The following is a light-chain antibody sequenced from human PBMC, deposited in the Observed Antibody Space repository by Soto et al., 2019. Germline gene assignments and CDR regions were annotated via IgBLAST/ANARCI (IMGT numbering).Light chain of an antibody. CDR3: QQYGSSLFT. CDR2: GAS. Sequence: EIVLTXSXXTLSLSPGERATLSCRASQSVSSSYLAWYQQKPGQAPRLLIYGASSRATGIPDRFSGSGSGTDFTLTISRLEPEDFAVYYCQQYGSSLFTFGPGTKVDIK. CDR1: QSVSSSY. V-gene: IGKV3-20*01. J-gene: IGKJ3*01.